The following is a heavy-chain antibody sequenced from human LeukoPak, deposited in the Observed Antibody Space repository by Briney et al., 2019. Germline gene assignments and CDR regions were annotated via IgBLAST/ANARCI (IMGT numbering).Heavy chain of an antibody. D-gene: IGHD6-13*01. CDR3: ARDSSSWYGGYYYYYMDV. V-gene: IGHV3-53*01. CDR2: NYSGGST. CDR1: GFTVSSNY. J-gene: IGHJ6*03. Sequence: GGSLRLSCTASGFTVSSNYMSWVRQAPGKGLEWVSVNYSGGSTYYADSVKGRFTISRDNSKNPLYLQMNSLRAEDTAVYYCARDSSSWYGGYYYYYMDVWGKGTTVTVSS.